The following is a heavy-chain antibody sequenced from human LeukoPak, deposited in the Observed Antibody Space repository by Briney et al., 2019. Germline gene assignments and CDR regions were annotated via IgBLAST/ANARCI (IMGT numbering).Heavy chain of an antibody. CDR2: TIGSGYNT. CDR3: AKGSGYYSRDAFDI. Sequence: GGSLRLSCAASGFTSSNYAMSWVRQAPGKGLEWVSATIGSGYNTYYADSVKGRFAISRDSSKNTLYLQMNSLRAEDTAVYYCAKGSGYYSRDAFDIWGQGTMVTVSS. J-gene: IGHJ3*02. CDR1: GFTSSNYA. V-gene: IGHV3-23*01. D-gene: IGHD3-22*01.